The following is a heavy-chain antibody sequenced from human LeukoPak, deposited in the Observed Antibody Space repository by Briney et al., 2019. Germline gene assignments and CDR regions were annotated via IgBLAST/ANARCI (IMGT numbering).Heavy chain of an antibody. CDR2: ISYDGSNK. Sequence: PGGSLRLSCAASGFTFSSYGMHWVRQAPGKGLEWVAVISYDGSNKYYADSVKGRFTISRDNSQNTLYLQMNSLRAEDTAVYYCAKDFSGYDYNLYAFDIWGQGTMVTVSS. D-gene: IGHD5-12*01. V-gene: IGHV3-30*18. CDR1: GFTFSSYG. CDR3: AKDFSGYDYNLYAFDI. J-gene: IGHJ3*02.